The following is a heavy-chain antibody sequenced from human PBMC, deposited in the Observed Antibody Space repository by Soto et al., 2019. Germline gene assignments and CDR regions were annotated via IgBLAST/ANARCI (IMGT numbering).Heavy chain of an antibody. J-gene: IGHJ4*02. CDR3: ARRAETNGWNGFGADKYYFDF. Sequence: ASVKGSCKAAGYTFTSYDIYWVRQATGQGLEWMGWLNPNTGNSGYAQKFQGRTTVTSDTSINTVHMELSSLRSEDTAVYYCARRAETNGWNGFGADKYYFDFWGQGTLVTVSS. CDR2: LNPNTGNS. D-gene: IGHD1-1*01. V-gene: IGHV1-8*01. CDR1: GYTFTSYD.